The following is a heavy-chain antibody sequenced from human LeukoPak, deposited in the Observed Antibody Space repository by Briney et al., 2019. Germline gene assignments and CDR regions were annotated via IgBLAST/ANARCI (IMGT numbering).Heavy chain of an antibody. CDR3: ARDRPVRWHNWFDP. D-gene: IGHD3-10*01. V-gene: IGHV4-34*01. CDR2: INHSGST. CDR1: GGSFSGYY. J-gene: IGHJ5*02. Sequence: SETLSLTCAVYGGSFSGYYWSWIRQPPGKGLEWIGEINHSGSTNYNPSLKSRVTISVDTSKNQFSLKLSSVTAADTAVYYCARDRPVRWHNWFDPWGQGTLVTVSS.